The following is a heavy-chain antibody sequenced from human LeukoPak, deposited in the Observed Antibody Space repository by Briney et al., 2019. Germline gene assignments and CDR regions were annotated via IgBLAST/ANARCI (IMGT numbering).Heavy chain of an antibody. CDR1: GYTFTGYY. Sequence: ASVKVSCKASGYTFTGYYMHWVRQAPGQGLEWMGWTNPNSGGTNYAQKFQGRVTMTRDTSISTAYMELSSLRSEDTAVYYCAREAVAGSYYFDYWGQGTLVTVSS. V-gene: IGHV1-2*02. CDR2: TNPNSGGT. CDR3: AREAVAGSYYFDY. D-gene: IGHD6-19*01. J-gene: IGHJ4*02.